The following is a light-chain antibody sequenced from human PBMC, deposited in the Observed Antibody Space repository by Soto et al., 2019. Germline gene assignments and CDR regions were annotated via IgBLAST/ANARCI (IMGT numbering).Light chain of an antibody. CDR3: QHRSHWRTT. CDR1: QSVSRY. CDR2: DAF. Sequence: EIVLTQSPVTLSLSPGERATLSCRASQSVSRYLAWYQHKPGQAPRLLIYDAFNRAAGIPARFSGSGSRTDFTLTISSLEPDDFEVYYCQHRSHWRTTFCQGAKVE. V-gene: IGKV3-11*01. J-gene: IGKJ1*01.